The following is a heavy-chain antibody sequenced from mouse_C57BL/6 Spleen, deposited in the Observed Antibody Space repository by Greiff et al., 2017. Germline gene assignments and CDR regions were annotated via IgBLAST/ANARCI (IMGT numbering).Heavy chain of an antibody. V-gene: IGHV1-69*01. Sequence: QVQLQQSGAELVMPGASVKLSCKASGYTFTSYWMHWVKQRPGQGLEWIGEIDPSDSYTNYNQKFKGKSTLTVDKSSSTAYMQLSSLTSEDSAVYYCARWGNYEDYWGQGTTLTVSS. CDR1: GYTFTSYW. CDR2: IDPSDSYT. CDR3: ARWGNYEDY. J-gene: IGHJ2*01. D-gene: IGHD2-1*01.